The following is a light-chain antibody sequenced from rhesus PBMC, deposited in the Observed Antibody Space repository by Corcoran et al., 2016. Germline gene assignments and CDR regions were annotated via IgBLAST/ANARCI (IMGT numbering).Light chain of an antibody. J-gene: IGKJ2*01. CDR2: YAS. V-gene: IGKV1-37*01. CDR3: QQYNSDPYS. CDR1: QGISSY. Sequence: DIQMTQSPSSLSASVGDRVTITCRASQGISSYLAWYQQKPGKAPKPLIYYASNLESGVPSRFSGSGYGTECTLTISSLQPEDFATYYCQQYNSDPYSLGQGTKVEIK.